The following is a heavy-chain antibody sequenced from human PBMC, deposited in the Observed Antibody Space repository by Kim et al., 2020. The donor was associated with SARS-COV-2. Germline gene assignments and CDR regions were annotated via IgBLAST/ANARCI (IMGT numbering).Heavy chain of an antibody. CDR3: AKDFHSRLYYFDC. CDR1: GFTFTTYD. J-gene: IGHJ4*02. Sequence: GGSLRLSCTASGFTFTTYDMNWVRQAPGKGLEWIAGISDSGDRTHYADSVKGRITISRDNSKNTLSLQMSSLRAEDTATYYCAKDFHSRLYYFDCWGQGTLVTVSS. D-gene: IGHD4-4*01. CDR2: ISDSGDRT. V-gene: IGHV3-23*01.